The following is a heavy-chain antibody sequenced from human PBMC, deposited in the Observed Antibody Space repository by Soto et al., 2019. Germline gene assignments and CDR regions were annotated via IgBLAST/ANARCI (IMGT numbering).Heavy chain of an antibody. CDR3: ARIPSYGIAVAGDLDY. CDR1: GYTFTGYY. CDR2: INTKSGGT. D-gene: IGHD6-19*01. V-gene: IGHV1-2*02. J-gene: IGHJ4*02. Sequence: ASVKVSFNASGYTFTGYYMHWVRQAPGQGIEWMGWINTKSGGTNYAQKFQGRVTMTRETSISTAYMELSRMRSDDTAVYYCARIPSYGIAVAGDLDYWGQRTLVTVSS.